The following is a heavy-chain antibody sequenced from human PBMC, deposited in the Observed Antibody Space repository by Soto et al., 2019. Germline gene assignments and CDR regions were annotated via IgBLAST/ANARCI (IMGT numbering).Heavy chain of an antibody. CDR3: ARDHYYGSGSLLDY. D-gene: IGHD3-10*01. V-gene: IGHV3-33*01. J-gene: IGHJ4*02. CDR1: GFTFSSYG. Sequence: GGSLRLSCAASGFTFSSYGMHWVRQAPGKGLEWVAVIWYDGSNKYYADSVKGRFTISRDNSKNTLYLQMNSLRAEDTAVYYCARDHYYGSGSLLDYWGQGTLVTVSS. CDR2: IWYDGSNK.